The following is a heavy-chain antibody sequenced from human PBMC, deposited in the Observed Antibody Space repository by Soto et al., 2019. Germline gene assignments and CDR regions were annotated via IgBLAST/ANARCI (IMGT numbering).Heavy chain of an antibody. V-gene: IGHV3-21*01. CDR3: ARDGIPYGDLVGSGLTDFDY. J-gene: IGHJ4*02. Sequence: GGSLRLSCAASGFTFSSYSMNWVRQAPGKGLEWVSSISSSSSYIYYADSVKGRFTISRDNAKNSLYLQMNSLRAEDTAVYYCARDGIPYGDLVGSGLTDFDYWGQGTLVTVSS. D-gene: IGHD4-17*01. CDR2: ISSSSSYI. CDR1: GFTFSSYS.